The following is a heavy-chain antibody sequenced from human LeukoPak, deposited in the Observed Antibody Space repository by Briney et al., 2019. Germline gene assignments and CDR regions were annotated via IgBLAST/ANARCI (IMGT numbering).Heavy chain of an antibody. D-gene: IGHD3-10*01. Sequence: GASVKVSCKASGYTFTGYYIHWVRQAPGQGLEWMGWISTSNGNTNYAQKLQGRGTMTTDASRSTAYMELRSLRSDDTAVYYCARDLRRGGPSDYWGQGTLVTVSS. J-gene: IGHJ4*02. CDR2: ISTSNGNT. V-gene: IGHV1-18*04. CDR1: GYTFTGYY. CDR3: ARDLRRGGPSDY.